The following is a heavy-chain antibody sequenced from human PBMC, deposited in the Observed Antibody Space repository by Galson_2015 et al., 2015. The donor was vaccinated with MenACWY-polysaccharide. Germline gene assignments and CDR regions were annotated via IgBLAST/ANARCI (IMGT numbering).Heavy chain of an antibody. CDR1: GFTFSTYW. CDR2: IKQDGSEK. V-gene: IGHV3-7*01. D-gene: IGHD6-19*01. Sequence: SLRLSCAASGFTFSTYWMTWVRQAPGKGLEWVANIKQDGSEKYYVDSVKGRFTISRDNAKNSLYLQMNSLRAEDTAVYYRARDTLAVYTQWLPSYFDYWGQGTLVTVSS. J-gene: IGHJ4*02. CDR3: ARDTLAVYTQWLPSYFDY.